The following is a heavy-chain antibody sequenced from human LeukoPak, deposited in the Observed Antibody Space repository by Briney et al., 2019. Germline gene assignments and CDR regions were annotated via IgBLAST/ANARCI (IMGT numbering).Heavy chain of an antibody. Sequence: SVKVSCKASGGTFSSYAISWVRQAPGQGLEWMGRIIPILGIANYAQKFQGRVTITADKSTSTAYMELSSLRSEDTAVYYCAREYGYCSGGSCGWGQGTLVTVSS. D-gene: IGHD2-15*01. CDR1: GGTFSSYA. J-gene: IGHJ4*02. V-gene: IGHV1-69*04. CDR3: AREYGYCSGGSCG. CDR2: IIPILGIA.